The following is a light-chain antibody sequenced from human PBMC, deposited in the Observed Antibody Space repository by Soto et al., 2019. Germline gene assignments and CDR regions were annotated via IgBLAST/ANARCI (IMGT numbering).Light chain of an antibody. CDR1: QSVSSN. CDR2: GAS. Sequence: EIVMTQSPATLSVSPGERATLSCRAGQSVSSNLAWYQQKPGQAPRLLIYGASTRATGIPARFSGSGSGTDFTLTISSPQSEDFAVYYCQQYNNWGTFGQGTKVEIK. J-gene: IGKJ1*01. V-gene: IGKV3-15*01. CDR3: QQYNNWGT.